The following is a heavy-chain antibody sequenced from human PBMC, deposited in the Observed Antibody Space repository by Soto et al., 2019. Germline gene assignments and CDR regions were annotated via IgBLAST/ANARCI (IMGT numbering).Heavy chain of an antibody. CDR2: ISAYNGNT. CDR3: ARDGYGGNSYYYYGMDV. Sequence: QVQLVQSGAEVKKPGASVRVSCKASGYTFTSYGISWVRQAPGQGLEWMGWISAYNGNTNYAQKLQGRVTMTTDTSTSTAYMELRTLRSDDTAVYYCARDGYGGNSYYYYGMDVWGQGTTVTVSS. J-gene: IGHJ6*02. CDR1: GYTFTSYG. V-gene: IGHV1-18*01. D-gene: IGHD2-21*02.